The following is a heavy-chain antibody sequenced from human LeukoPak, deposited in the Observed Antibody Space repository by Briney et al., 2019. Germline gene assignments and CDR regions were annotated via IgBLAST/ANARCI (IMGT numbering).Heavy chain of an antibody. D-gene: IGHD3-10*01. CDR2: TNPNSGGT. J-gene: IGHJ4*02. CDR1: GYTFTGYY. Sequence: ASVKVSCKASGYTFTGYYMHWVRQAPGQGLERMGWTNPNSGGTNYAQKFQGRVTMTRDTSISTAYMELSRLRSDDTAVYYCARPNGSGSYFDWGQGTLVTVSS. CDR3: ARPNGSGSYFD. V-gene: IGHV1-2*02.